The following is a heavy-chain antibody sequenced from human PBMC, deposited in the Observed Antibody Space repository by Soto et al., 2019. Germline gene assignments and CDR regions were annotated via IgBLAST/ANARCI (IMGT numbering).Heavy chain of an antibody. V-gene: IGHV1-2*04. D-gene: IGHD3-22*01. Sequence: ASVKVSCKASGYTLTGYYMHWVRQAPGQGLEWMGWINPNSGGTNYAPKFQGWVTMTRDTSISTAYMEVSRLRSDDTAAYHCARGITMIVVVYGMDVWGQGTTVTVSS. CDR2: INPNSGGT. J-gene: IGHJ6*02. CDR3: ARGITMIVVVYGMDV. CDR1: GYTLTGYY.